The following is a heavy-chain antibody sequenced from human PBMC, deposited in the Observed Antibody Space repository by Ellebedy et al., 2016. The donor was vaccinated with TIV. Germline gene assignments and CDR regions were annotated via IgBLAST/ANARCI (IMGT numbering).Heavy chain of an antibody. CDR3: ARAGGIVVVPTGTSVDKGTMSYYGMDV. D-gene: IGHD5-24*01. J-gene: IGHJ6*02. V-gene: IGHV1-2*02. Sequence: ASVKVSCKASGYTFIGYYIHWVRQAPGQGPEWMGWINPKSGDTNYAQKFQGRVTMTRDTSTNTAYMELSRLRSDDTAVYYWARAGGIVVVPTGTSVDKGTMSYYGMDVWGQGTTVTVSS. CDR2: INPKSGDT. CDR1: GYTFIGYY.